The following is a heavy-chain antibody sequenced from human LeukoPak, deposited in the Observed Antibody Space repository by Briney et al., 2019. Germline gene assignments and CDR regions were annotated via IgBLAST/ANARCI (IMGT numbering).Heavy chain of an antibody. CDR2: ISAYNGNT. J-gene: IGHJ4*02. CDR1: GYTFTSHG. CDR3: AGDNPRYSSGWYYFDY. V-gene: IGHV1-18*01. Sequence: ASVKVSCKASGYTFTSHGISWVRQAPGQGLEWMGWISAYNGNTNYAQKFQGRVTITTDESTSTAYMELSSLRSEDTAVYYCAGDNPRYSSGWYYFDYWGQGTLVTVSS. D-gene: IGHD6-19*01.